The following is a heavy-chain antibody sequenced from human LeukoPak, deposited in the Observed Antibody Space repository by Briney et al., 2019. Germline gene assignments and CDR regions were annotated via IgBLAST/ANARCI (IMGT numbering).Heavy chain of an antibody. CDR2: IKQDGSEK. CDR1: GFTFRTYR. J-gene: IGHJ4*02. Sequence: SLRLSCAASGFTFRTYRISWVRHAPGKRLEWVANIKQDGSEKYYVDSVKGRFTISRDNAKNSLYLRMNSLRAEDTAMYYCARDSAGNDYWGQGTLVTVSS. D-gene: IGHD6-13*01. CDR3: ARDSAGNDY. V-gene: IGHV3-7*01.